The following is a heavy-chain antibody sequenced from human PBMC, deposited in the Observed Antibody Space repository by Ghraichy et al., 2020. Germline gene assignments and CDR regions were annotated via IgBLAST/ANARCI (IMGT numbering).Heavy chain of an antibody. CDR1: GGSISSYY. J-gene: IGHJ4*02. CDR3: ARGGDSSSWSERQIDY. CDR2: IYTSGRT. Sequence: SETLSLTCTVSGGSISSYYWSWIRQPAGKGLEWIGRIYTSGRTNYNPSLKSRVTMSVDTSKNQFSLKLSSVTAADTAVYYCARGGDSSSWSERQIDYWGQGTLVTVSS. D-gene: IGHD6-13*01. V-gene: IGHV4-4*07.